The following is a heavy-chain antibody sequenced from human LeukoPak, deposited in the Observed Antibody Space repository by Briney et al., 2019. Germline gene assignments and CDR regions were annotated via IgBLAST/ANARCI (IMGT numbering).Heavy chain of an antibody. V-gene: IGHV4-61*01. J-gene: IGHJ4*02. CDR1: GASVSSGSYY. CDR2: IYYSGST. D-gene: IGHD6-19*01. CDR3: ARDLPHPGIAVADPTY. Sequence: SETLSLTCTVSGASVSSGSYYWSWIRQPPGKGLEWIGYIYYSGSTNYNPSLKSRVTISVDTSKNQFSLKLSSVTAADTAVYYCARDLPHPGIAVADPTYWGQGTLVTVSS.